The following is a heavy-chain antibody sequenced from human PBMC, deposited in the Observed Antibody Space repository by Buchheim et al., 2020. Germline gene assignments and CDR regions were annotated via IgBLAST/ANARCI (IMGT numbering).Heavy chain of an antibody. D-gene: IGHD3-16*01. CDR1: GFTFSSYW. J-gene: IGHJ6*02. CDR3: ARERGVTITSSDVWSYSYGLDV. V-gene: IGHV3-7*01. CDR2: MTHGGNME. Sequence: EVQLVESGGGLVQPGGSLRLSCAASGFTFSSYWMSWVRQAPGRGLEWVATMTHGGNMEYYVDSVRGRFTVSRDNAKNSLYLQMNSLRAEDAAVYFCARERGVTITSSDVWSYSYGLDVWGLGTT.